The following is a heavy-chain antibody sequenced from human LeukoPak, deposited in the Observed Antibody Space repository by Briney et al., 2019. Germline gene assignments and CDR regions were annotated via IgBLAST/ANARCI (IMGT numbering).Heavy chain of an antibody. J-gene: IGHJ1*01. D-gene: IGHD3-22*01. V-gene: IGHV1-18*04. CDR3: ARAADPYDSSGYYLAEYFQH. Sequence: ASVKVSCKASGYTLTSYAIHWVRQAPGQRPEWMGWISAYNGNTNYAQKLQGRVTMTTDTSTSTAYMELRSLRSDDTAVYYCARAADPYDSSGYYLAEYFQHWGQGTLVTVSS. CDR2: ISAYNGNT. CDR1: GYTLTSYA.